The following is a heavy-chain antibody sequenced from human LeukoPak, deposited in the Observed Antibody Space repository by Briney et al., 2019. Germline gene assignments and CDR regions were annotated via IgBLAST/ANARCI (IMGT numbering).Heavy chain of an antibody. D-gene: IGHD3-22*01. CDR3: ATPSGTYFGYYYFHW. CDR1: GYQFSDYY. V-gene: IGHV1-69-2*01. CDR2: ISPINGET. J-gene: IGHJ1*01. Sequence: ASVKVSCKASGYQFSDYYVHWVQQAPGKGLQWMGRISPINGETMYEGRFLDRISISADTSTNTVYMQLSNLRSEDTAVYYCATPSGTYFGYYYFHWWGQGTLVTVSS.